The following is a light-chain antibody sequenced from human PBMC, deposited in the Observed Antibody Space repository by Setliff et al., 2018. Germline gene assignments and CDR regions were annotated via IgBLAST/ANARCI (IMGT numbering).Light chain of an antibody. V-gene: IGLV2-11*01. CDR2: DVS. CDR1: SSDVGGYNY. Sequence: QSALTQPRSVSGSPGQSVTISCTGTSSDVGGYNYVSWYQQHPGKAPKLMIYDVSKRPSGVPDRFSGSKSGNTASLTISGLQAEDEADYYCCSYAGRYTFLYVFGTGTKGTVL. CDR3: CSYAGRYTFLYV. J-gene: IGLJ1*01.